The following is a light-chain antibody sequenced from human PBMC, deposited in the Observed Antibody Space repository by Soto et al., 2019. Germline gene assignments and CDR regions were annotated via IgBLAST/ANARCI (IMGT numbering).Light chain of an antibody. CDR3: QQRSNWPSIT. CDR1: QSVSSN. CDR2: GAS. Sequence: EIVWTPSPGTLSLAPVEIAPLYCRASQSVSSNLAWYQKRPGQAPSLLIYGASTRATGIPATFSGSGSGTDFTLTISRLEPEDFAVYYCQQRSNWPSITFGHGTRLEIK. V-gene: IGKV3-11*01. J-gene: IGKJ5*01.